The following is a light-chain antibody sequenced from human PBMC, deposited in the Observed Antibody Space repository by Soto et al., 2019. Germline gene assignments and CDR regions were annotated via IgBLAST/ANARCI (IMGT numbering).Light chain of an antibody. CDR2: WAS. CDR1: QTVLYSSNNKNS. V-gene: IGKV4-1*01. J-gene: IGKJ4*01. Sequence: DIVMTQSPDSLAVSLGERATINCKSSQTVLYSSNNKNSLAWFQQKPGQPPKLLIYWASTRESGVPDRFSGSGSGTDFTLTISSLQAEDLAVYYCQQYLTTRTFGGGTKVEIK. CDR3: QQYLTTRT.